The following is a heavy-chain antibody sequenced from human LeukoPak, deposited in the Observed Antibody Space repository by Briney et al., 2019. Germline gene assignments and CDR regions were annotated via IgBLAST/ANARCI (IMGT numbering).Heavy chain of an antibody. D-gene: IGHD2-2*01. J-gene: IGHJ6*03. Sequence: GASVTVSFMASGYTFTKYDINWVGLAPGNGVEGMGWMNDNPHNGETRHAQKFQGRVTMTANTSTRTFYMELSSLRSEDTAVYYCARDSVVVPAAAYYYYMDVWGKGTTVTVSS. V-gene: IGHV1-8*01. CDR1: GYTFTKYD. CDR2: MNDNPHNGET. CDR3: ARDSVVVPAAAYYYYMDV.